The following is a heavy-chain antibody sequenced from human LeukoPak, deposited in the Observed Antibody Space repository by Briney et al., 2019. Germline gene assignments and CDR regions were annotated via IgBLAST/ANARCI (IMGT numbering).Heavy chain of an antibody. Sequence: PGGSLRLSCAASGFTFSSYSMNWVRQAPGKGLEWVSSISSSSSYIYYADSVKGRFTVSRDNAKNSLYLQMNSLRAEDTAVYSCARDRDYGGNSDAFDIWGQGTMVTVSS. CDR1: GFTFSSYS. CDR2: ISSSSSYI. CDR3: ARDRDYGGNSDAFDI. D-gene: IGHD4-23*01. J-gene: IGHJ3*02. V-gene: IGHV3-21*01.